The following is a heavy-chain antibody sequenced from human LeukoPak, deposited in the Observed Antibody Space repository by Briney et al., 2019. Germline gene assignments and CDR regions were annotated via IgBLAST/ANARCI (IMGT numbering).Heavy chain of an antibody. Sequence: GGSLRLSCAASGFTFKNYAMNWVRQAPGRGLEWVSGISRSGGSTYYADSVKGWFTISRDNSKNTLFLQMNSLRADDMAVYYCAKEPYGDSGLVLGSWGQGTLVTVSS. CDR2: ISRSGGST. V-gene: IGHV3-23*01. CDR3: AKEPYGDSGLVLGS. J-gene: IGHJ4*02. D-gene: IGHD4-17*01. CDR1: GFTFKNYA.